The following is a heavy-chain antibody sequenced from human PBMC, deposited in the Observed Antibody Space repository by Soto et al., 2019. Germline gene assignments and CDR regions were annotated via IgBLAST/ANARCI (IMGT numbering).Heavy chain of an antibody. CDR1: GYTFTSYA. Sequence: QVQLVQSGAEVKKPGASVKVSCKASGYTFTSYAISWVRQAPGQGLEWMGGIIPIFGTANYAQKFQGRVTITADESTSTAYMELSSLRSEDTAVYYCASGGYCGGDCYPNWFDPWGQGTLVTVSS. CDR2: IIPIFGTA. D-gene: IGHD2-21*02. CDR3: ASGGYCGGDCYPNWFDP. J-gene: IGHJ5*02. V-gene: IGHV1-69*13.